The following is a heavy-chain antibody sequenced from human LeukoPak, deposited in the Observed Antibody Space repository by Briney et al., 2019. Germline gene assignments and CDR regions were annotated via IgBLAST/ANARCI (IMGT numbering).Heavy chain of an antibody. CDR2: IYSGGST. V-gene: IGHV3-66*01. J-gene: IGHJ3*02. D-gene: IGHD3-9*01. Sequence: GGSLRLSCAASGFTVSSNYMSWVRQAPGKGLEWVSVIYSGGSTYYADSVKGRLTISRDNSKNTLYLQMNSLRAEDTAVYYCARAAYYDILTGYDTGAFDIWGQGTMVTVSS. CDR1: GFTVSSNY. CDR3: ARAAYYDILTGYDTGAFDI.